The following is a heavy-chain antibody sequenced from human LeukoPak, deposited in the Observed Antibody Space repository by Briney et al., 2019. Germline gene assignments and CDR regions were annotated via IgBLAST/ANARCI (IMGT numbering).Heavy chain of an antibody. D-gene: IGHD5-18*01. CDR2: ISGSGGST. CDR1: GFTFSSYA. Sequence: AGGSLRLSCAASGFTFSSYAMSWVRQAPGKGLEWVSAISGSGGSTYYADSVKGRFTISRDNSKNTLYLQMSSLRAEDTAVYYCAKGASGYSYGDYMDVWGKGTTVTVSS. J-gene: IGHJ6*03. CDR3: AKGASGYSYGDYMDV. V-gene: IGHV3-23*01.